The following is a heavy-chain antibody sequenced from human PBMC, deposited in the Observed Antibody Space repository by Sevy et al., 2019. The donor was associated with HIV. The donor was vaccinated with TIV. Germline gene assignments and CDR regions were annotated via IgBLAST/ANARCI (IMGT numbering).Heavy chain of an antibody. D-gene: IGHD2-2*03. CDR1: GYTFTGYY. CDR3: VRDLSGYCSSTSCPETQDWFDP. CDR2: INPNSGGT. J-gene: IGHJ5*02. Sequence: ASVKVSCKASGYTFTGYYMHWVRQAPGQGLEWMGWINPNSGGTNYAQKFQGRVTMTRDTSISTAYMELSRLRSDDTAVYYCVRDLSGYCSSTSCPETQDWFDPWGQGTLVTVSS. V-gene: IGHV1-2*02.